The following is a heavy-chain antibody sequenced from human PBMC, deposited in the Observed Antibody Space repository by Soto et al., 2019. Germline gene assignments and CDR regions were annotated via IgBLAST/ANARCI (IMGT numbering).Heavy chain of an antibody. CDR2: IYYSGST. CDR3: ARFCSGGSCNWFDP. Sequence: SETLSLTCTVSGGSISSGDYYWSWIRQPPGKGLEWIGYIYYSGSTYYNPSLKSRVTISVGTSKNQFSLKLSSVTAADTAVYYCARFCSGGSCNWFDPWGQGTLVTVSS. J-gene: IGHJ5*02. D-gene: IGHD2-15*01. V-gene: IGHV4-30-4*01. CDR1: GGSISSGDYY.